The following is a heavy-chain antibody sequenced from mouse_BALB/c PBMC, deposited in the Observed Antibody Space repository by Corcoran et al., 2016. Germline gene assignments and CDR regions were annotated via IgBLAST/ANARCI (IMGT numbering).Heavy chain of an antibody. Sequence: QVQLQQSGAELAKPGASVKMSCKASGYTFTRYWMHWVKQRPGQGLEWIGYINPSTGYTEYNQKFKDKATLTADKSSSTDYMQLSSLTSEDSAVYYCAIYYDYAWFAYWGQGTLVTVSA. J-gene: IGHJ3*01. CDR1: GYTFTRYW. V-gene: IGHV1-7*01. CDR2: INPSTGYT. D-gene: IGHD2-4*01. CDR3: AIYYDYAWFAY.